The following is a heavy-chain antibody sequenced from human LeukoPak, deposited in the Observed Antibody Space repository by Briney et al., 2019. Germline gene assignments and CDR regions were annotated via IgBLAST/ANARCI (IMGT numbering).Heavy chain of an antibody. CDR2: INHSGST. J-gene: IGHJ4*02. D-gene: IGHD4-17*01. Sequence: SETLSLTCAVSGGSFSGYSWSWIRRPPGKGLEWIGEINHSGSTNYNPSLKSRVTISVDTSKNQFSLKLSSVTAADTAVYYCARGPYGDYGVFYYWGQGTLVTVSS. CDR1: GGSFSGYS. CDR3: ARGPYGDYGVFYY. V-gene: IGHV4-34*01.